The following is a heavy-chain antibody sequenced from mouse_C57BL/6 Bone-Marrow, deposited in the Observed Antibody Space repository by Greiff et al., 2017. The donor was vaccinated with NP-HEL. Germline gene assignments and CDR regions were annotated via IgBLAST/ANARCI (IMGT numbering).Heavy chain of an antibody. CDR2: IDPENGDT. CDR3: TTLYYSGSSYPACFAY. V-gene: IGHV14-4*01. D-gene: IGHD1-1*01. Sequence: VHVKQSGAELVRPGASVKLSCTASGFNIKDDYMHWVKQRPEQGLEWIGWIDPENGDTEYASKFQGKATITADTSSNTAYLQLSSLTSEDTAVYYCTTLYYSGSSYPACFAYWGQGTLVTVSA. CDR1: GFNIKDDY. J-gene: IGHJ3*01.